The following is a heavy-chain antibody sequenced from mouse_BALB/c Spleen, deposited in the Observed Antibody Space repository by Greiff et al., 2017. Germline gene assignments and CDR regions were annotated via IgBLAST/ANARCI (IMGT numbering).Heavy chain of an antibody. V-gene: IGHV2-9-2*01. CDR2: IWTGGGT. CDR1: GFSLTSYD. Sequence: VQVVESGPGLVAPSQSLSITCTVSGFSLTSYDISWIRQPPGKGLEWLGVIWTGGGTNYNSAFMSRLSISKDNSKSQVFLKMNSLQTDDTAIYYCVRDGGSYAMDYWGQGTSVTVSS. J-gene: IGHJ4*01. D-gene: IGHD3-2*02. CDR3: VRDGGSYAMDY.